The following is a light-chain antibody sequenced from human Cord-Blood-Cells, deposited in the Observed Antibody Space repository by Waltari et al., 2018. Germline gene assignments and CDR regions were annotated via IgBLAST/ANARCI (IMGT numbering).Light chain of an antibody. CDR2: EGS. CDR3: CSYAGSWV. Sequence: QSALTQPASVSGSPGQSITISCTGTSSDVGRYNLVSWYQQHPGKAPKRMIYEGSKRPAGVSNRFSGSKCGNTASMTISGLRAEDEADYCCCSYAGSWVFGGGTKLTVL. J-gene: IGLJ3*02. CDR1: SSDVGRYNL. V-gene: IGLV2-23*01.